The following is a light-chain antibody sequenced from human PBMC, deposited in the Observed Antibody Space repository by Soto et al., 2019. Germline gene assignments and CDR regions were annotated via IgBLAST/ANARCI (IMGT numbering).Light chain of an antibody. CDR1: QSISSW. CDR3: QQYNSYPS. J-gene: IGKJ1*01. V-gene: IGKV1-5*03. Sequence: DIQMTQSPSTLSASVGDRVTITCRASQSISSWLAWYQQKPGKAPKLLIYKASSLESGVPSRFSGSGSGTEFTLTISSLQSDDFATYCCQQYNSYPSFGQGTKVEIK. CDR2: KAS.